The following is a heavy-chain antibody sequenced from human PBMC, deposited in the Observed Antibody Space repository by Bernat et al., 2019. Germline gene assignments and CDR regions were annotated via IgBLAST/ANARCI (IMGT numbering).Heavy chain of an antibody. CDR3: AKGLGGNGIFYYYMDV. J-gene: IGHJ6*03. D-gene: IGHD3-16*01. CDR2: VRNSGGRT. CDR1: GFTFSTYA. Sequence: EVQLLESGGGLVQPGGSLRLSCAASGFTFSTYAMTWVRQAPGKGLEWLSGVRNSGGRTYYADSVKGRFTISRDNSKNTLYLQMISLRAEDSAVYYCAKGLGGNGIFYYYMDVWGEGTTVTVSS. V-gene: IGHV3-23*01.